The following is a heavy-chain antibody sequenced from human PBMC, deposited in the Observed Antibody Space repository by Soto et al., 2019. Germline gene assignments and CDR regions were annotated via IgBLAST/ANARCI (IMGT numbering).Heavy chain of an antibody. CDR3: ARGYDYGSGGYLFDY. D-gene: IGHD3-22*01. V-gene: IGHV4-31*03. CDR2: IYYSGST. Sequence: PSETLSLTCSVSGGSVSSNIYYWTWIRQHPGKGPEWIGHIYYSGSTYYNPSLRSRVTISLDMSKNQFSLKLTSVSAADTAVYYCARGYDYGSGGYLFDYWGQGTLVTSPQ. CDR1: GGSVSSNIYY. J-gene: IGHJ4*02.